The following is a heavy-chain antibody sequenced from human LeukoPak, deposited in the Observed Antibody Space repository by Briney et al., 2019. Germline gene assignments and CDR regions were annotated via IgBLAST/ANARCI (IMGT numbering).Heavy chain of an antibody. CDR2: IKHDGSEK. CDR3: ATDRGWRTSGYYLYYFEY. D-gene: IGHD3-3*01. V-gene: IGHV3-7*01. CDR1: GFTFSSSA. Sequence: GGSLRLSCAASGFTFSSSAMSWVRQAPGKGLEWVASIKHDGSEKYYVDSVRGRFTISRDNTMNSLYLQMSSLRAEDTAVYYCATDRGWRTSGYYLYYFEYWGQGTLVTFSS. J-gene: IGHJ4*02.